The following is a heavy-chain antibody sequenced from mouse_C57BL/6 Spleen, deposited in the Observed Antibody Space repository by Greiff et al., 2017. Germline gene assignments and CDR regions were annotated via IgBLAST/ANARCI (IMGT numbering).Heavy chain of an antibody. D-gene: IGHD4-1*01. CDR1: GFSLSSYG. J-gene: IGHJ3*01. CDR3: AKNTGTGFAY. CDR2: IWSGGST. V-gene: IGHV2-4*01. Sequence: VQLKQSGPGLVQPSQSLSISCTVSGFSLSSYGVHWVRQPPGKGLEWLGLIWSGGSTDYYAAFISRLSISKDNAKSQVFCKMNSLQADDTAIYYCAKNTGTGFAYWGQGTLVTVSA.